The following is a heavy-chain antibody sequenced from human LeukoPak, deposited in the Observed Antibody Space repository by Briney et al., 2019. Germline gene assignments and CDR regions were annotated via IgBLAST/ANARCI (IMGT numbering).Heavy chain of an antibody. CDR3: ARGYYGSGSYYSDY. CDR1: GYTFTSYD. D-gene: IGHD3-10*01. V-gene: IGHV1-8*03. Sequence: ASVKVSCKASGYTFTSYDINWVRQATGQGLEWMGWMNPNSGNTGYAQKFQGRVTITRNTSISTAYMELSSLRSEDTAVYYCARGYYGSGSYYSDYWGQGTLVTVSS. J-gene: IGHJ4*02. CDR2: MNPNSGNT.